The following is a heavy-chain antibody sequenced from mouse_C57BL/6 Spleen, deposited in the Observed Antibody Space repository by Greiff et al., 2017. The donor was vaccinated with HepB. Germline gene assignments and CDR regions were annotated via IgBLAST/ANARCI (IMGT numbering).Heavy chain of an antibody. CDR1: GFTFSDYG. D-gene: IGHD2-3*01. Sequence: EVKLEESGGGLVQPGGSLKLSCAASGFTFSDYGMAWVRQAPRKGPEWVAFISNLAYSIYYADTVTGRFTISRENAKNTLYLEMSSLRSEDTAMYYCARRGGYYREDAMDYWGQGTSVTVSS. CDR3: ARRGGYYREDAMDY. V-gene: IGHV5-15*04. J-gene: IGHJ4*01. CDR2: ISNLAYSI.